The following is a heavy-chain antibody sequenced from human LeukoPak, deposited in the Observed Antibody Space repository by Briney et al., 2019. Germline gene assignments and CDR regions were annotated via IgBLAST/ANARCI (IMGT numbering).Heavy chain of an antibody. J-gene: IGHJ3*02. CDR1: GGTFNTYS. Sequence: SVKVSCKASGGTFNTYSINWVRQAPGQGFEWMGRIIAILSQANYAQKFQGRVSITADESTTTAYLELRSLRSEDTAVYYCATGGGYVDAFDIWGQGTMVTVSS. CDR2: IIAILSQA. CDR3: ATGGGYVDAFDI. V-gene: IGHV1-69*11. D-gene: IGHD5-12*01.